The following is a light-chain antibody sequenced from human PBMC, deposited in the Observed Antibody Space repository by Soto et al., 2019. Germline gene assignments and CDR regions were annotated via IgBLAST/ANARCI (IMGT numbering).Light chain of an antibody. Sequence: DIQMTQSPSSLSASVGDRVTITCRASQSISSYLNWYQQKPGKAPKLLIYAASSLQSGVPSRFSGSGSGTDFTLTFSSLQPEDFATYYCQQSHSTSWTFGQGTKVEIK. CDR2: AAS. CDR3: QQSHSTSWT. J-gene: IGKJ1*01. CDR1: QSISSY. V-gene: IGKV1-39*01.